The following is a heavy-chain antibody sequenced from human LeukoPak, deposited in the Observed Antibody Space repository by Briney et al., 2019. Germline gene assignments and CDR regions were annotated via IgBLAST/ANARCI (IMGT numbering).Heavy chain of an antibody. V-gene: IGHV3-7*01. CDR3: ARTLRTFNWFDP. CDR1: GFTFSNYW. CDR2: MKEDGSEE. Sequence: GGSLRLSCGASGFTFSNYWMSWVRQAPGKGLEWVANMKEDGSEEYYVDSVKGRFTISRDNAKNSLYLQMNSLRAEDTAVYYCARTLRTFNWFDPWGQGTLVIVSS. J-gene: IGHJ5*02. D-gene: IGHD3-16*01.